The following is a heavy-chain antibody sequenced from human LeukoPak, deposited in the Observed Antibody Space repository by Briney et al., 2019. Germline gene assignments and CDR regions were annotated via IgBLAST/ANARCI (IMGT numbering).Heavy chain of an antibody. CDR2: ISWNSGSI. CDR3: ATSLQLWYHFDY. CDR1: GFTFDDYA. Sequence: GRSLRLSCAASGFTFDDYAMHWVRQAPGRGLEWVSGISWNSGSIGYADSVKGRFTISRDNAKNSLYLQMNSLRAEDMALYYCATSLQLWYHFDYWGQGTLVTVSP. V-gene: IGHV3-9*03. J-gene: IGHJ4*02. D-gene: IGHD5-18*01.